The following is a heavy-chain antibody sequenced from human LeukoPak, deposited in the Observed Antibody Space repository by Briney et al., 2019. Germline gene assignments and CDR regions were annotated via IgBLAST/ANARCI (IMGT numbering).Heavy chain of an antibody. D-gene: IGHD1/OR15-1a*01. J-gene: IGHJ4*02. CDR2: IWFDGSEK. CDR1: GFSFGHYG. Sequence: GGSLRLSCAASGFSFGHYGMHWVRQAPTKGLEWVAVIWFDGSEKFYGDSVNGRFTISRDNSKSTLYLQMNSLGVDDTAVYYCVKANAKNNGIFDSWGQGTLVTVSS. V-gene: IGHV3-33*06. CDR3: VKANAKNNGIFDS.